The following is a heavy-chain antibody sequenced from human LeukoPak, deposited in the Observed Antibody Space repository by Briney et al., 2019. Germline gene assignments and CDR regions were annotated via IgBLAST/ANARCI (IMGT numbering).Heavy chain of an antibody. CDR3: ARHPKDDFWSGYPGRYSMDV. Sequence: SETLSLTCTVSGGSISSSSYYWGWIRQPPGKGLEWIGSIYYSGSTYYNPSLKSRVTISVDTSKNQFSLKLSSVTAADTAVYYCARHPKDDFWSGYPGRYSMDVWGQGTTVTVSS. D-gene: IGHD3-3*01. J-gene: IGHJ6*02. CDR1: GGSISSSSYY. V-gene: IGHV4-39*01. CDR2: IYYSGST.